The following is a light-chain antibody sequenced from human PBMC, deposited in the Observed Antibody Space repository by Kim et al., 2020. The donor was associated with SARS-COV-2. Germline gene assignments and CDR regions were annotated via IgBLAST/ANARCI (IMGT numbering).Light chain of an antibody. V-gene: IGLV3-1*01. CDR3: QAWASSTVV. Sequence: SYELTQPPSVSVSPGQTASITCSGEKLGDKYACCYQQKPGQSLVRVIYQNSKRPSGIPERFSGPNSGNTATLTISGTQAMDEADYYCQAWASSTVVLGGG. CDR1: KLGDKY. J-gene: IGLJ2*01. CDR2: QNS.